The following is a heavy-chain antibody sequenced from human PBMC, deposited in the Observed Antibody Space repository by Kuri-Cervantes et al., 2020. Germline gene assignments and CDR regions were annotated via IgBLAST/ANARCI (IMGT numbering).Heavy chain of an antibody. V-gene: IGHV3-33*01. CDR3: ATGNSGTAGFDY. J-gene: IGHJ4*02. Sequence: GESLKISCAASGFTFSSYGMHWVRQAPGKGLEWVAVIWYDGSNKYYADSVKGRLTISRDNSKNTLYLQMNSLRAEDTAVYYCATGNSGTAGFDYWGQGTLVTVSS. CDR1: GFTFSSYG. D-gene: IGHD3-10*01. CDR2: IWYDGSNK.